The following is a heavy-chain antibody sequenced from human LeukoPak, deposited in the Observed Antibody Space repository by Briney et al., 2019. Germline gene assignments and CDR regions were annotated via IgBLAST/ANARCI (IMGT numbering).Heavy chain of an antibody. CDR3: ARGRLVPANFDY. D-gene: IGHD6-13*01. CDR2: IYTSGST. Sequence: PSETLSLTCTVSGGSISSSSYYWGWIRQPARKGLEWIGRIYTSGSTNYNPSLKSRVTISVDTSKNQFSLKLSSVTAADTAVYYCARGRLVPANFDYWGQGTLVTVSS. J-gene: IGHJ4*02. CDR1: GGSISSSSYY. V-gene: IGHV4-61*02.